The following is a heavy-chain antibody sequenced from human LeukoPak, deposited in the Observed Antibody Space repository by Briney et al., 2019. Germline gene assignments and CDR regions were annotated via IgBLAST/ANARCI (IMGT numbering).Heavy chain of an antibody. J-gene: IGHJ4*02. CDR2: INWNSDSI. V-gene: IGHV3-9*01. CDR1: GFIFDDYA. CDR3: AKDIFTMVRGVFDY. Sequence: GGSLRLSCAASGFIFDDYAMHWVRQAPGKGPEWVSGINWNSDSIGYADSVEGRFTISRDNAKNSLYLQMNSLRAEDTALYYCAKDIFTMVRGVFDYWGQGTLVTVSS. D-gene: IGHD3-10*01.